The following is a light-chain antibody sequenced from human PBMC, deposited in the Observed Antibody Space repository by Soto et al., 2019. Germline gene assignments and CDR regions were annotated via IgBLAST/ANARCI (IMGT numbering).Light chain of an antibody. CDR3: QQYGGSPLIT. Sequence: EIVLTQSPGTLSLSPWERATLSCRASQSVRSSYLAWYQQKPGQAPRLLISGTSSRATGIPDRFSGSGSGTDFTLTINRLEPEDFAVYYCQQYGGSPLITFGQGTRLEIK. J-gene: IGKJ5*01. CDR2: GTS. CDR1: QSVRSSY. V-gene: IGKV3-20*01.